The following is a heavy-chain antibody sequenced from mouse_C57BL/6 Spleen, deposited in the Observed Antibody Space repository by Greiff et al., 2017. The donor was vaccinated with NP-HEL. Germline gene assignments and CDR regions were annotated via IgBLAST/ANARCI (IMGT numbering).Heavy chain of an antibody. D-gene: IGHD1-1*02. V-gene: IGHV2-2*01. CDR1: GFSLTSYG. CDR3: ASVLSGAMDY. J-gene: IGHJ4*01. Sequence: QVQLKQSGPGLVQPSQSLSITCTVSGFSLTSYGVHWVRQSPGKGLEWLGVIWSGGSTDDNAAFISRLSISKDNSKSQVFFKMNSLQADDTAIYYCASVLSGAMDYWGQGTSVTVSS. CDR2: IWSGGST.